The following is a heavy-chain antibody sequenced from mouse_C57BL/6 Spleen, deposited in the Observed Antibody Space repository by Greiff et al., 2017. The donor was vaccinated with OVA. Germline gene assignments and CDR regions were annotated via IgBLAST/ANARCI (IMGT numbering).Heavy chain of an antibody. J-gene: IGHJ2*01. CDR3: ARGDYGNQPPFDY. Sequence: QVQLKESGAELVKPGASVKISCKASGYAFSSYWMNWVKQRPGKGLEWIGQIYPGDGDTNYNGKFKGKATLTADKSSSTAYMQLSSLTSEDSAVYFCARGDYGNQPPFDYWGQGTTLTVSS. CDR2: IYPGDGDT. V-gene: IGHV1-80*01. CDR1: GYAFSSYW. D-gene: IGHD2-1*01.